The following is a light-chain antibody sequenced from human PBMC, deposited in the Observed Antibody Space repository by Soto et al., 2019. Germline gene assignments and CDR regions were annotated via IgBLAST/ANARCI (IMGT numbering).Light chain of an antibody. V-gene: IGLV2-11*01. Sequence: QSVLTQPRSVSGSPGQSVTISCTGTSSDVGGYNYVSWYQQHPGKAPKVIIYEVSERPSGVPDRFSGSKSGNTASLTISGLQAGDEADYYCCSYAGSDTDVFGGGTSSPS. CDR2: EVS. J-gene: IGLJ2*01. CDR1: SSDVGGYNY. CDR3: CSYAGSDTDV.